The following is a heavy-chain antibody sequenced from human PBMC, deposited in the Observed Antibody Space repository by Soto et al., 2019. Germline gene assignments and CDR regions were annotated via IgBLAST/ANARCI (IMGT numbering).Heavy chain of an antibody. CDR2: IIPIFGTA. Sequence: SVKVSCKASGGSFSSYAISWVRQAPGQGLEWMGGIIPIFGTANYAQKFQGRVTITADESTSTAYMELSSLRSEDTAVYYCARVYGGDCTNGVCYNYYYYGMDVWGQGTTVTVSS. V-gene: IGHV1-69*13. CDR1: GGSFSSYA. J-gene: IGHJ6*02. CDR3: ARVYGGDCTNGVCYNYYYYGMDV. D-gene: IGHD2-8*01.